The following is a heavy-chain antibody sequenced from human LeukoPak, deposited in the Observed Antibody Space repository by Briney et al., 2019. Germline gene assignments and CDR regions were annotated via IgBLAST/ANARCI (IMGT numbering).Heavy chain of an antibody. CDR2: INHSGST. CDR1: GRSFSGYY. V-gene: IGHV4-34*01. CDR3: ATPYGSYYNAEYFQH. D-gene: IGHD1-26*01. Sequence: SETLSLTCAVYGRSFSGYYWSWIRQPPGKGLEWIGEINHSGSTNYNPSLKSRVTISVDTSKNQFSLKLSSVTAADTAVYYCATPYGSYYNAEYFQHWGQGTLVTVSS. J-gene: IGHJ1*01.